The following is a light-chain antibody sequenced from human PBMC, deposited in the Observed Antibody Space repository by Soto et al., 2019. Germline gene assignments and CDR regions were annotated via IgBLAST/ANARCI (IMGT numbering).Light chain of an antibody. V-gene: IGKV1-5*03. CDR3: QQYNYWPLT. CDR2: KAS. J-gene: IGKJ4*01. Sequence: DIQMTQSPSTLSASVGDRVSITCRASQNIDRWLAWYQQAPGKAPKLLIYKASTLKSGVPSRFSGSGSGTDFTLTISSLQSEDFAVYYCQQYNYWPLTFGGGTKVDI. CDR1: QNIDRW.